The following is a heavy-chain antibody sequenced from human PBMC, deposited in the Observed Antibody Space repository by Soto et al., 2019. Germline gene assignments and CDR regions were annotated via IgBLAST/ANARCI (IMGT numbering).Heavy chain of an antibody. V-gene: IGHV4-61*05. CDR1: GGSISSSSYY. CDR3: ARAVGYYVDY. CDR2: IYYSGST. Sequence: PSETLSLTCTVSGGSISSSSYYWGWIRQPPGKGLEWIGYIYYSGSTNYNPSLKSRATISVDTSKNQFSLKLSSVTAADTAVYYCARAVGYYVDYWGQGTLVTVSS. D-gene: IGHD3-16*01. J-gene: IGHJ4*02.